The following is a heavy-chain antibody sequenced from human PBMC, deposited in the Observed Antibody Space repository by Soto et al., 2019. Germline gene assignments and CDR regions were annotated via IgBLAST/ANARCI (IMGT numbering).Heavy chain of an antibody. V-gene: IGHV2-5*02. Sequence: QITLKESGPTLVKPTQTLTLTCTFSGFSLSTSGVGVGWIRQPPGKALEWLALSYWDDDKRYSPSLKSRLTITKDTSKNQVVLTMTNMDHVDTATYYCAHSDCTNCVCYWFDPWGQGTLVTVSS. CDR1: GFSLSTSGVG. J-gene: IGHJ5*02. CDR2: SYWDDDK. D-gene: IGHD2-8*01. CDR3: AHSDCTNCVCYWFDP.